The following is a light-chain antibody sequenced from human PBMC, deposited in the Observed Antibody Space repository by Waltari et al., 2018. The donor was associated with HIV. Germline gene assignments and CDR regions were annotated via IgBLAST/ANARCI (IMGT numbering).Light chain of an antibody. Sequence: QSALTQPPSASGSPGQSVTISCAGTSSDIGLYNFVSWYQHHPGKAPKLMISEVSRRPSGVPDRFSGSKSGNTASLTVSGLQADDEAAYYCFSYAGNNYLLFGGGTKLTVL. J-gene: IGLJ2*01. CDR3: FSYAGNNYLL. CDR2: EVS. V-gene: IGLV2-8*01. CDR1: SSDIGLYNF.